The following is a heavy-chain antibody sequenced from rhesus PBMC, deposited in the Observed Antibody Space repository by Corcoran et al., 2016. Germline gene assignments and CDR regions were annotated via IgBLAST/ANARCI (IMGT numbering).Heavy chain of an antibody. J-gene: IGHJ2*01. CDR2: LIPLVGIT. D-gene: IGHD6-25*01. V-gene: IGHV1-198*02. CDR3: ARGYSGSWNFLDL. Sequence: QVQLVQSGAEVKKPGASVKVSCKASGFTFGSYAINWVRQAPGQGLEWMGVLIPLVGITNYAEQFQGRVTDPADTSTSTAYMELSSLRSEDTAVYYCARGYSGSWNFLDLWGPGTPITISS. CDR1: GFTFGSYA.